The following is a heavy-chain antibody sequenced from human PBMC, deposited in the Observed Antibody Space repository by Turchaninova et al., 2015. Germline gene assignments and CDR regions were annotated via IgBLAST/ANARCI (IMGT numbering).Heavy chain of an antibody. D-gene: IGHD3-10*01. CDR3: ARMTMTGTGFDY. CDR2: IDWDGDK. J-gene: IGHJ4*02. V-gene: IGHV2-70*04. Sequence: VTLKESGPALVKPTQTLTLTCSVSGFSPGTTEMRVSWIRQPPGKALEWLARIDWDGDKYYRTSLRTRLTISKDTSKNQVVLTMTSVDPVDTATYYCARMTMTGTGFDYWGQGSLVTVSS. CDR1: GFSPGTTEMR.